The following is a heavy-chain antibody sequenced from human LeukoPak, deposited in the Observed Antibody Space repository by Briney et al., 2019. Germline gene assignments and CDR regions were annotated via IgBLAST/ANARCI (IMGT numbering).Heavy chain of an antibody. CDR1: GGSMRSYY. Sequence: SETLSLTCTVSGGSMRSYYWSWIRQPPGKGLEWIGYIYYGGSSVYNPSLKSRVTISLDTSKNQFSLKMSSVTAADTAVYYCARRYDSWGQGTLVTVSS. CDR2: IYYGGSS. D-gene: IGHD3-3*01. J-gene: IGHJ5*02. CDR3: ARRYDS. V-gene: IGHV4-59*08.